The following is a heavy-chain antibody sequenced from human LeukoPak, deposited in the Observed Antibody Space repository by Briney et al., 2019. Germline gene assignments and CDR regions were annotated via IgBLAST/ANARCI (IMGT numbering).Heavy chain of an antibody. J-gene: IGHJ4*02. CDR3: ARQGGYYSILGY. CDR2: FDVEEGEA. CDR1: GYTLTELT. Sequence: ASVKVSCKISGYTLTELTIHWVRQGPGKGLEWMGGFDVEEGEAIYAQMFQGRITMTRDTSISTAYMELSRLRSDDTAVYYCARQGGYYSILGYWGQGTLVTVSS. D-gene: IGHD3-22*01. V-gene: IGHV1-24*01.